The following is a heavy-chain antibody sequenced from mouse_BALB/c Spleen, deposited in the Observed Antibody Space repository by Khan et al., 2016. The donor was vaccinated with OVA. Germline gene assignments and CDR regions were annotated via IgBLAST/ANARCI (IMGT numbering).Heavy chain of an antibody. V-gene: IGHV14-4*02. J-gene: IGHJ4*01. D-gene: IGHD2-1*01. CDR2: IDPENGDT. CDR3: NAIYYGNSYALDY. CDR1: DFNIKDYY. Sequence: VQLQQPGAELVRSGASVKLSCTASDFNIKDYYIHWVKQRPEQGLEWIGWIDPENGDTDYAPKFQGKGTMTADTSSNTAYLQLNSVTSDDTAVYYCNAIYYGNSYALDYWGQGTSVTVSS.